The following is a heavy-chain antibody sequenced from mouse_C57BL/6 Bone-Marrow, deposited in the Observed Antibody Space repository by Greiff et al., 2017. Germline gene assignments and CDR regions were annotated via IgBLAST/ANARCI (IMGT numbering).Heavy chain of an antibody. Sequence: VQLQQPGAELVKPGASVKLSCKASGYTFTSYWMQWVKQRPGQGLEWIGEIDPSDSYTNYNQKFKGKATLTVDTSSSTAYMQLSSLTSEDSAVYYCARERDYSGSSPYWYFDVWGTGTTVTVSP. V-gene: IGHV1-50*01. J-gene: IGHJ1*03. CDR2: IDPSDSYT. CDR3: ARERDYSGSSPYWYFDV. D-gene: IGHD1-1*01. CDR1: GYTFTSYW.